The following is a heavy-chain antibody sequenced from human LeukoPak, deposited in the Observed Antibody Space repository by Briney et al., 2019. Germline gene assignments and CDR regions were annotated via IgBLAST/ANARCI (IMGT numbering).Heavy chain of an antibody. D-gene: IGHD1-26*01. CDR3: ARDQYRGNYGNYYYYYMDV. CDR2: ITSSGTYI. J-gene: IGHJ6*03. V-gene: IGHV3-21*01. Sequence: GPSLRLSCSTSGFTFNNYHMNSVRHAPGRALEWVSSITSSGTYIFYADSVKGRFTISRDNAKNSLYLQMNSLGPEDTAVYYCARDQYRGNYGNYYYYYMDVWGKGTTVTISS. CDR1: GFTFNNYH.